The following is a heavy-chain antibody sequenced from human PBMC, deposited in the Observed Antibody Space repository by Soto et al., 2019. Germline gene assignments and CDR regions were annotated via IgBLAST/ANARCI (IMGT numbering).Heavy chain of an antibody. CDR1: GYTFTGYA. V-gene: IGHV1-18*01. J-gene: IGHJ6*02. CDR3: ARARLLRFCSGGSCYFQSLGGMDV. D-gene: IGHD2-15*01. CDR2: ISAYNGNT. Sequence: ASVKVSCKASGYTFTGYAMHWVRQAPGQGLEWMGWISAYNGNTNYAQKLQGRVTRTTDTSTSTAYMELRSLRSDDTAVYYCARARLLRFCSGGSCYFQSLGGMDVWGQGTTVTVSS.